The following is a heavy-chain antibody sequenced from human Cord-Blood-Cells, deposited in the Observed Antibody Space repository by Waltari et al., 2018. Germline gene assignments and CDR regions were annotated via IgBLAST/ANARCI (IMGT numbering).Heavy chain of an antibody. Sequence: EGQLLGSGGGWVQPGGSLRLSCAASGLTFSSLAMSWVRQATGKGMEWVSAISGSVGSTYYAESVKGRFTIAKDNSKNTLYLQMNSLRAEDTAVYYCAKDHWGSPGLGFDYWGQGTLVTVSS. D-gene: IGHD7-27*01. CDR1: GLTFSSLA. J-gene: IGHJ4*02. V-gene: IGHV3-23*01. CDR2: ISGSVGST. CDR3: AKDHWGSPGLGFDY.